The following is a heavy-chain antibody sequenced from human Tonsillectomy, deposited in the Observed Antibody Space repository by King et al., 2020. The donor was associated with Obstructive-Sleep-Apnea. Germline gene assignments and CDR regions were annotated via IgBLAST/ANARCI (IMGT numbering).Heavy chain of an antibody. D-gene: IGHD5-24*01. V-gene: IGHV4-38-2*02. Sequence: QLQESGPGLVKTSETLSLTCNVSGYSINSGYYWGWIRQPPGKGLEWIGIIYHSGSPHYNPSLKSRVTISVDTSKNQFSLKLRSVTAADTAVYYCARADGYNFGQHSYFDYWGQGTLVTVSS. CDR1: GYSINSGYY. CDR2: IYHSGSP. J-gene: IGHJ4*02. CDR3: ARADGYNFGQHSYFDY.